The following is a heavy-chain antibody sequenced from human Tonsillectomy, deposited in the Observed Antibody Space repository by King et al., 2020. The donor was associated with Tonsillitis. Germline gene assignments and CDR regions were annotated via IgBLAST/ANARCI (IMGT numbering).Heavy chain of an antibody. D-gene: IGHD5-24*01. CDR1: GFTFSNAC. J-gene: IGHJ4*02. CDR3: TTGGVMATVSIAY. Sequence: VQLVESGGGLVKPGGSLRLSCAASGFTFSNACMSWVRQAPGRGLEWVGRIKSKTDGGTTDYAAPVKGRFTISRDDSKNTVYLQMNSLKTEDTAVYYCTTGGVMATVSIAYWGQGTLVTVSS. V-gene: IGHV3-15*01. CDR2: IKSKTDGGTT.